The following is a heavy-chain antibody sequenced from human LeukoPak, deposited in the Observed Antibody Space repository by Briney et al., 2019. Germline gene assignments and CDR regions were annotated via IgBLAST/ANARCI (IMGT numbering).Heavy chain of an antibody. CDR2: ISSSSSYI. J-gene: IGHJ5*02. D-gene: IGHD6-13*01. CDR3: ARGRAAAGLNWFDP. Sequence: GGSLRLSCAASGFTFSSYSMNWVRQAPGKGLEWVSSISSSSSYIYYVDSVKGRFTISRDNAKNSLYLQMNSLRAEDTAVYYCARGRAAAGLNWFDPWGQGTLVTVSS. V-gene: IGHV3-21*01. CDR1: GFTFSSYS.